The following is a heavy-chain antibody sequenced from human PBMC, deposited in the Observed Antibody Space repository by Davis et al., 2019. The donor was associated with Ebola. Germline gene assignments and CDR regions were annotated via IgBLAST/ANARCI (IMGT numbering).Heavy chain of an antibody. J-gene: IGHJ4*02. CDR2: INWNGGST. D-gene: IGHD3-22*01. V-gene: IGHV3-20*04. Sequence: GESLKISCAASGFTFDDYGMSWVRQAPGKGLEWVSGINWNGGSTGYADSVKGRFTISRDNAKNSLYLQMNSLRAEDTALYYCARADRIYYDSSGPSVSYWGQGTLVTVSS. CDR3: ARADRIYYDSSGPSVSY. CDR1: GFTFDDYG.